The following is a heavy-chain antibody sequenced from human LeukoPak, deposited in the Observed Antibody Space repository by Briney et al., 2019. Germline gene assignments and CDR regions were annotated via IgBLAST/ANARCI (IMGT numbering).Heavy chain of an antibody. CDR1: GGSTSSYY. Sequence: SETLSLTCTVSGGSTSSYYWSWIRQPPGKGLEWIGYIYYSGNTNYNPSLKSRVTMSVDTSKNQFSLKLSSVTAADTAVYYCARDIVGVTRAFGYWGQGTLATVSS. CDR3: ARDIVGVTRAFGY. CDR2: IYYSGNT. V-gene: IGHV4-59*01. J-gene: IGHJ4*02. D-gene: IGHD1-26*01.